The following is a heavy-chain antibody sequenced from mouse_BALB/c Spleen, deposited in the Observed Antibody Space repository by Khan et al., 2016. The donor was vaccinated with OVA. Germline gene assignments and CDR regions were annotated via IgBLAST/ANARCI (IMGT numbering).Heavy chain of an antibody. CDR1: GFNIKDYY. Sequence: VQLQQSGAELVRSGASVKLSCTASGFNIKDYYMHWVKQRPEQGLEWIGWIDPENGDTEYAPKFQGKATMTADTSSNTAYLQLSSLTSEDTAVYYCNAFYDNSYDSIDYWGQGTSVTVSS. CDR3: NAFYDNSYDSIDY. CDR2: IDPENGDT. D-gene: IGHD1-1*01. J-gene: IGHJ4*01. V-gene: IGHV14-4*02.